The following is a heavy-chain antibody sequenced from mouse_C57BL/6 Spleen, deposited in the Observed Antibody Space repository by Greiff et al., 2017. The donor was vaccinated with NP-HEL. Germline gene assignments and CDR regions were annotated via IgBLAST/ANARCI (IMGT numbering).Heavy chain of an antibody. Sequence: DVKLVESGEGLVKPGGSLKLSCAASGFTFSSYAMSWVRQTPEKRLEWVAYISSGGDYIYYADTVKGRFTISRDNARNTLDLQMSSLKSEDTAMYYCTRGGEWLLLYAMDYWGQGTSVTVSS. CDR3: TRGGEWLLLYAMDY. D-gene: IGHD2-3*01. V-gene: IGHV5-9-1*02. CDR1: GFTFSSYA. CDR2: ISSGGDYI. J-gene: IGHJ4*01.